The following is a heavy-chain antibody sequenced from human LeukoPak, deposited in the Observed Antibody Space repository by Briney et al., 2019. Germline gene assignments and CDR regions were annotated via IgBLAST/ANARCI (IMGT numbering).Heavy chain of an antibody. CDR3: ARDLGYRGGWFDP. Sequence: ASVKVSCKASGYTFTGYYMHWVRQAPGQGLEWMRSINANSGGTNYAQKFQDRVTMTRDTSISTAYMELSRLRSDDTAVYYCARDLGYRGGWFDPWGQGTLVTVSS. V-gene: IGHV1-2*02. CDR1: GYTFTGYY. CDR2: INANSGGT. D-gene: IGHD1-26*01. J-gene: IGHJ5*02.